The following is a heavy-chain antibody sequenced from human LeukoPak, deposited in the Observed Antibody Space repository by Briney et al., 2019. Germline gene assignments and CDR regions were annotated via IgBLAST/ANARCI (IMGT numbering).Heavy chain of an antibody. Sequence: GASVRVSCKASGYTFTSHDINWVRQATGQGLEWMGWMNPNSGNTGYAQKFQGRVTMTRDTSINTAYMELSSLRSEDTAVYYCARVNYYDSSGSPNWFDSWGQGTLVTVSS. V-gene: IGHV1-8*01. J-gene: IGHJ5*01. CDR3: ARVNYYDSSGSPNWFDS. CDR1: GYTFTSHD. CDR2: MNPNSGNT. D-gene: IGHD3-22*01.